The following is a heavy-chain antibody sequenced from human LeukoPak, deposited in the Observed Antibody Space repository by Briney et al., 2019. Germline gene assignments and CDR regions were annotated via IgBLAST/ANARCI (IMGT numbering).Heavy chain of an antibody. CDR2: IIPTLNVA. CDR1: GYTFTGYY. CDR3: TREGVYSPDPTSYHRLPFDI. D-gene: IGHD3-16*02. Sequence: SVKVSCNASGYTFTGYYMHWVRQAPGQGLEWMGRIIPTLNVANFAQKFKGRVSITADKSTNTAHLELNSLRAEDTAVYYCTREGVYSPDPTSYHRLPFDIWGKGTLVIVSS. J-gene: IGHJ3*02. V-gene: IGHV1-69*04.